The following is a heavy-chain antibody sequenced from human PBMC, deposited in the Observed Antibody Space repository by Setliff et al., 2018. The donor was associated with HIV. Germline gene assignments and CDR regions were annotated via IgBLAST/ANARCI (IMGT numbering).Heavy chain of an antibody. J-gene: IGHJ4*02. CDR3: TVGIAVAGTWGFDY. D-gene: IGHD6-19*01. CDR2: ISGSGDNT. Sequence: GGSLRLSCAASGFTFSSYGMNWVRQAPGKGLEWVSAISGSGDNTYYADSVKGRFTISRDNSKNTLYLQMDSLRAEDTAVYYCTVGIAVAGTWGFDYWGQGTLVTVSS. V-gene: IGHV3-23*01. CDR1: GFTFSSYG.